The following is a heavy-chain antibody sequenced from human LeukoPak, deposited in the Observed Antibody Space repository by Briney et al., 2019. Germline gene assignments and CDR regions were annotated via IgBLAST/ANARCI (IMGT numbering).Heavy chain of an antibody. J-gene: IGHJ4*02. CDR2: LDEDGSQK. Sequence: PGGSLRLXCAASGFTYSKYWMTWVRQAPGMGLEWVAKLDEDGSQKYYVDSVKGRFTISRDNADNSLYLQMNSLRAEDTAVYYCARFGRNDWDFDNWGQGTLVTVSS. CDR3: ARFGRNDWDFDN. V-gene: IGHV3-7*01. D-gene: IGHD3-10*01. CDR1: GFTYSKYW.